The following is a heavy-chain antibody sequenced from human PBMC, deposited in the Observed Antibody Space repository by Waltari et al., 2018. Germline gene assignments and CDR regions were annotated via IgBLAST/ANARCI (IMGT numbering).Heavy chain of an antibody. D-gene: IGHD1-20*01. V-gene: IGHV3-33*01. J-gene: IGHJ4*02. CDR1: GFTFSSYG. CDR2: IWYDGSNE. CDR3: ARLGGIPY. Sequence: QVQLVESGGGVVQPGRSLRLSCAASGFTFSSYGRHWVRQAPGKGLEWVAVIWYDGSNEYYADSVKGRFTIARDNSKNTLYLQMNSLRAEDTAVYYCARLGGIPYWGQGTLVIVSS.